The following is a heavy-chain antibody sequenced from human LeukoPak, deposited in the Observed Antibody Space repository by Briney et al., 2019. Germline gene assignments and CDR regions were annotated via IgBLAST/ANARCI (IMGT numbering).Heavy chain of an antibody. J-gene: IGHJ4*02. V-gene: IGHV3-23*01. CDR2: ISRSADNT. Sequence: GGSLRLSCAASGFTFTSYDMSWVRQAPGKGLEWVSLISRSADNTHYTDSVKGRFTTSRDNSKNTVYLQMNSLRAEDTAVYYCIKGGWLDYWGQGTLVTVSS. CDR1: GFTFTSYD. D-gene: IGHD6-19*01. CDR3: IKGGWLDY.